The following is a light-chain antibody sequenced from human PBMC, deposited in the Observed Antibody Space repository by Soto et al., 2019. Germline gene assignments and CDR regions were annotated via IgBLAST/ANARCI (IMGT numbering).Light chain of an antibody. J-gene: IGKJ1*01. CDR3: QQYACSPRT. CDR2: SAS. V-gene: IGKV3-20*01. CDR1: QNLVTLY. Sequence: EIVLTQSPGTLSLSPGGRGTLSCRASQNLVTLYLAWFQQKSGQAPRLLIYSASRRATGIPDRFTGSGSGTDFTLTINRVEPEDFAVYFCQQYACSPRTFGQGTKVDI.